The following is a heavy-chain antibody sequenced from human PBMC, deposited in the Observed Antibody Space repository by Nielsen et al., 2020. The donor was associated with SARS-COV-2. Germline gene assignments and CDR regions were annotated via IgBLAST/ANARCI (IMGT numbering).Heavy chain of an antibody. CDR1: GFTFSDYY. CDR3: TRLAD. J-gene: IGHJ4*02. V-gene: IGHV3-49*03. Sequence: GGSLRLSCAASGFTFSDYYMSWIRQAPGKGLEWVGFIRGKDYGGTAEYAASVEGRFTISRDDSKSIVYLQMDSLKTEDTAVYYCTRLADWGQGTLVTVSS. CDR2: IRGKDYGGTA.